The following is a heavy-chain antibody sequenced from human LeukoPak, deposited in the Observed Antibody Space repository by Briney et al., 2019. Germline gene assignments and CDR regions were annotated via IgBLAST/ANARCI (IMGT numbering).Heavy chain of an antibody. Sequence: VASVKVSCKASGGTFSSYAISWVRQAPGQGLGWMGGIIPIFGTANYAQKFQGRVTITADESTSTAYMELSSLRSEDTAVYYCARDRYCSSTSCYHTGSDYWGQGTLATVSS. CDR2: IIPIFGTA. D-gene: IGHD2-2*01. CDR3: ARDRYCSSTSCYHTGSDY. CDR1: GGTFSSYA. J-gene: IGHJ4*02. V-gene: IGHV1-69*01.